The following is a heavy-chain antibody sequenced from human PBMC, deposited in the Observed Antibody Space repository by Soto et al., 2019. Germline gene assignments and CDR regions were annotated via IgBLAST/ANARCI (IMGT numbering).Heavy chain of an antibody. J-gene: IGHJ5*02. CDR1: GFTFGTTD. CDR3: VKNSAWFNT. Sequence: QLLQSGGGLVQPRGSLTLSCAASGFTFGTTDMSWVRQAPGEGLEWVSTIDGRGGITYYADSVKGRFTISRDNSRNQVYLQMNSRRGDDTALYYCVKNSAWFNTWGQGALVTGSS. CDR2: IDGRGGIT. D-gene: IGHD3-10*01. V-gene: IGHV3-23*01.